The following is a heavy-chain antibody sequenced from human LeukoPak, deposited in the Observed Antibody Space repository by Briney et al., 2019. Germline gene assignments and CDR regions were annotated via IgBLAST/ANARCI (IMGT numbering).Heavy chain of an antibody. CDR3: AKSLYGSGSYYNWFDP. V-gene: IGHV4-34*01. CDR1: GGSFSGYY. Sequence: SETLSLTCAVYGGSFSGYYWSWIRQPPGKGLEWIGEINHRGSTNYNPSLKRRVTISLDTSKNQFSLKLSSVTAADTAVYYCAKSLYGSGSYYNWFDPWGQGTLVTVSS. CDR2: INHRGST. D-gene: IGHD3-10*01. J-gene: IGHJ5*02.